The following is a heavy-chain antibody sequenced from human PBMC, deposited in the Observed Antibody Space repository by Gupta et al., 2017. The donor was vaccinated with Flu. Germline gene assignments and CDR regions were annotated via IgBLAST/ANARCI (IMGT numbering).Heavy chain of an antibody. CDR3: ARDLNDGSGRYYNWFDP. V-gene: IGHV4-59*01. J-gene: IGHJ5*02. CDR1: GASISGYY. D-gene: IGHD3-10*01. Sequence: QVQLQESGPGLVKPSETLSLTCSVSGASISGYYWSWIRQPPGKGLEWIGSIYSTGTSNYNPSLKSRVTISVDTSKNQFSLNVRSVTAADTAVYYCARDLNDGSGRYYNWFDPWGQGTLVTVSS. CDR2: IYSTGTS.